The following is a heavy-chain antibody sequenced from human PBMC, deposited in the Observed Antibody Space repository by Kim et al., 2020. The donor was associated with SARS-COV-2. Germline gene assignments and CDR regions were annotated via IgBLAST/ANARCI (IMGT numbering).Heavy chain of an antibody. V-gene: IGHV4-39*01. CDR3: ARRVTTVTPWFDP. D-gene: IGHD4-17*01. Sequence: NPALKSRVTISVDTSKNQFSLKLSSVTAADTAVYYCARRVTTVTPWFDPWGQGTLVTVSS. J-gene: IGHJ5*02.